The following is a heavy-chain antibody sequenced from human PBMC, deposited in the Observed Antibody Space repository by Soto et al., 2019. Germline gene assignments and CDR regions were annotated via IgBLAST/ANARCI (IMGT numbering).Heavy chain of an antibody. J-gene: IGHJ4*02. Sequence: GASVTDSCKASGGTFSSYAISWVRQAPGQGLEWMGGIIPIFGTANYAQKFQGRVTITADESTSTAYMELSSLRSADTAVYCCKREVTARDYYYYWCQGNLAIVAS. CDR3: KREVTARDYYYY. D-gene: IGHD2-21*02. V-gene: IGHV1-69*13. CDR2: IIPIFGTA. CDR1: GGTFSSYA.